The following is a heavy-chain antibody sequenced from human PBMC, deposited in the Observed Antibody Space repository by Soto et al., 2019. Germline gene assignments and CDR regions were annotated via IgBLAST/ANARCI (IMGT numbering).Heavy chain of an antibody. CDR3: ARADILTGYFDAFDI. CDR2: IYYSGST. V-gene: IGHV4-30-4*01. Sequence: SETLSLTCTVSGGSISSGDYYWSWIRQPPGKGLEWIGYIYYSGSTYYNPSLKSRVTISVDTSKNQFSLKLSSVTAADTAVYYCARADILTGYFDAFDIWGQGTMVTVSS. J-gene: IGHJ3*02. D-gene: IGHD3-9*01. CDR1: GGSISSGDYY.